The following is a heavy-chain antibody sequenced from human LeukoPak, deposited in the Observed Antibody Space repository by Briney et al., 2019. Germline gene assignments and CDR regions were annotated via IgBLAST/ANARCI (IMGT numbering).Heavy chain of an antibody. CDR2: IKQDGSGK. V-gene: IGHV3-7*01. Sequence: GGSLRLSCAASGFTFNTYWMSWVRQAPGKGLEWVANIKQDGSGKYYVDSVKGRFTISKGNAKNSLYLQMNSLRAEDTAVYFCARLTRMMDVWGKGTTVTVSS. CDR3: ARLTRMMDV. CDR1: GFTFNTYW. J-gene: IGHJ6*04. D-gene: IGHD3-9*01.